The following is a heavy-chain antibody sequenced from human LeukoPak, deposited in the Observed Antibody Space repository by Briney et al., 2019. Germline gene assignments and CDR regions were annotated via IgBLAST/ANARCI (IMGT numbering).Heavy chain of an antibody. CDR1: GFTASSNY. CDR3: ARWTNYHAFDI. D-gene: IGHD1-7*01. CDR2: IYSGGST. Sequence: GGSLRLSCAASGFTASSNYMSWVRQGPGEGLEWVSVIYSGGSTYYADSVKGRFTISRDDSKNTVYLQMNSLRAEDTAVYYCARWTNYHAFDIWGQGTVVTVFS. V-gene: IGHV3-53*01. J-gene: IGHJ3*02.